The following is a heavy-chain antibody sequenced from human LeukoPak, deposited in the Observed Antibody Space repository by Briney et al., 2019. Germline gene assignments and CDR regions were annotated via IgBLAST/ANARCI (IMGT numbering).Heavy chain of an antibody. CDR2: VSSSSSYI. Sequence: GGSLRLSCAASGFTFSSYSMNWVRQAPGKGLEWVSSVSSSSSYIYYADSVKGRFTISRDNAKNSLYLQMNSLRAEDTAVYYCARGGEYSSSSDYWGQGTLVTVSS. CDR1: GFTFSSYS. J-gene: IGHJ4*02. CDR3: ARGGEYSSSSDY. D-gene: IGHD6-6*01. V-gene: IGHV3-21*01.